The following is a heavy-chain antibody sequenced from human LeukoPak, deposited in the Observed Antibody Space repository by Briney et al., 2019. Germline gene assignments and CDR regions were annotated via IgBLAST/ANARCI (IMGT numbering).Heavy chain of an antibody. J-gene: IGHJ4*02. Sequence: GGSLRLSCAASGFTFNTYAMSWVRQAPGKGLEWVSVIRGSGADTYYADSVKGRFTISRDNSKNTVYLQMSSLRAEDTAVYYCAKEGHLGYCSSGMCYFGYWGQGTLVTVSS. V-gene: IGHV3-23*01. CDR2: IRGSGADT. CDR3: AKEGHLGYCSSGMCYFGY. D-gene: IGHD2-15*01. CDR1: GFTFNTYA.